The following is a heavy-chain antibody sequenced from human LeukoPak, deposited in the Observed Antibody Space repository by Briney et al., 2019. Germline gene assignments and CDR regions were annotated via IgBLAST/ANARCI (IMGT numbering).Heavy chain of an antibody. J-gene: IGHJ4*02. CDR1: GGPFSGYY. CDR3: ANCTYYYDSSGYYAVDY. Sequence: SETLSLTCAVYGGPFSGYYWSSIRQPPGKGLEWIGEVNHSGSTNYNPSLKSRVTISVDTSKNQFSLKLSSVTAVDTAVYYCANCTYYYDSSGYYAVDYGGQGTLVTVSS. CDR2: VNHSGST. V-gene: IGHV4-34*01. D-gene: IGHD3-22*01.